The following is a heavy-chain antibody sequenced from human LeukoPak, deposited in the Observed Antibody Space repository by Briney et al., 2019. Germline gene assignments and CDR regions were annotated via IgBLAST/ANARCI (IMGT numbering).Heavy chain of an antibody. CDR2: INHSGST. D-gene: IGHD2-8*01. CDR1: GESFSGYY. Sequence: SETLSLTCAVYGESFSGYYWSWIRQPPGKGLEWIGEINHSGSTNYNPSLESRVTVSLDKSKNQLSLNLTSVTAADTAVYYCSRENGAFSPFGYWGQGTLVTVLS. CDR3: SRENGAFSPFGY. J-gene: IGHJ4*02. V-gene: IGHV4-34*01.